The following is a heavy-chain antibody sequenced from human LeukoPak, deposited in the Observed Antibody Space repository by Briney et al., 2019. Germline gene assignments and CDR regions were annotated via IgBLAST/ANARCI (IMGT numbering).Heavy chain of an antibody. CDR2: ISYDGSNK. Sequence: GGSLRLSCAASGFTFINYALHWVRQAPGKGLEWVAVISYDGSNKYYADSVKGRFAISRDNYKNTLYLLMNSLRAEDTAVYYCARTDYYDNRVIRRRYLQHWGQGTLVTVSS. CDR1: GFTFINYA. D-gene: IGHD3-22*01. J-gene: IGHJ1*01. V-gene: IGHV3-30*09. CDR3: ARTDYYDNRVIRRRYLQH.